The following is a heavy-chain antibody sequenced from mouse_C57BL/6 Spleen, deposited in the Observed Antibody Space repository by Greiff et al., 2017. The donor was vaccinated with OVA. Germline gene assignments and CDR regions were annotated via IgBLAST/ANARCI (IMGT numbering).Heavy chain of an antibody. CDR2: IDPEDGET. D-gene: IGHD1-1*01. CDR3: ASPYYYGSSPFAY. V-gene: IGHV14-2*01. CDR1: GFNIQDYY. Sequence: EVQLQQSGAELVKPGASVKLSCTASGFNIQDYYMHWVKQRTEKGLEWIGRIDPEDGETKYAPQFQGKATITAHTTSKTAYLQLSSLTSEDTAAYYCASPYYYGSSPFAYWGQGTLVTVSA. J-gene: IGHJ3*01.